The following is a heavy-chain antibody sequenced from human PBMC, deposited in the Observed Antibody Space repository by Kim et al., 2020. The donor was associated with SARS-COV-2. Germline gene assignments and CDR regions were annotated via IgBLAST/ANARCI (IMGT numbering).Heavy chain of an antibody. V-gene: IGHV3-23*01. D-gene: IGHD4-17*01. CDR3: AKKKLDYGGRRYFQH. Sequence: DSVKGRFTISRDNSKNTLYLQMNSLRAEDTAVYYCAKKKLDYGGRRYFQHWGQGTLVTVSS. J-gene: IGHJ1*01.